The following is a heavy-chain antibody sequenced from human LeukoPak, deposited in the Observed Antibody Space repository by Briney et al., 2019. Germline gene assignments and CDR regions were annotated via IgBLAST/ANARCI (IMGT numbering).Heavy chain of an antibody. CDR3: ARDWSRGYCTNGVCYAGRGFDY. CDR2: IIPIFGTA. V-gene: IGHV1-69*06. CDR1: GGTFSSYA. J-gene: IGHJ4*02. Sequence: SVKVSCKASGGTFSSYAISWVRQAPGQGLEWMGRIIPIFGTANYAQKFQGRVTITADKSTSTAYMELSSLRSEDTAVYYCARDWSRGYCTNGVCYAGRGFDYWGQGTLVSVSS. D-gene: IGHD2-8*01.